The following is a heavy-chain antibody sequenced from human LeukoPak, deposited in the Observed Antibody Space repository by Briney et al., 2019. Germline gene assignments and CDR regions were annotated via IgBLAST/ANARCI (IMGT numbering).Heavy chain of an antibody. CDR1: GFTFDDYT. CDR3: ARDLGDGYNSLPDY. V-gene: IGHV3-43*01. J-gene: IGHJ4*02. CDR2: ISWDGGST. D-gene: IGHD5-24*01. Sequence: PGGSLRLSCAASGFTFDDYTMHWVRQAPGKGLEWVSLISWDGGSTYYADSVKGRFTISRDNSKNTLYLQMNSLRAEDTAVYYCARDLGDGYNSLPDYWGQGTLVTVSS.